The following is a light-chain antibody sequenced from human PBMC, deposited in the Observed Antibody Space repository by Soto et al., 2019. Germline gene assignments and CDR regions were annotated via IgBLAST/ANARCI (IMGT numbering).Light chain of an antibody. J-gene: IGKJ1*01. CDR3: QQRSNWPPKS. Sequence: EIVLTQSPATLSLSPGERATISCRASQSVSRYLAWYQQKPGQAPRLLIYDASNRATGIPARFSGSGSGTDFTLTISSLEPEDFAVYYCQQRSNWPPKSFGQGTKVEIK. V-gene: IGKV3-11*01. CDR2: DAS. CDR1: QSVSRY.